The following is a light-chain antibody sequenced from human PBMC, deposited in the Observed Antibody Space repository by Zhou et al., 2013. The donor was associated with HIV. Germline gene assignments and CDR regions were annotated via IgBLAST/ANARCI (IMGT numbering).Light chain of an antibody. V-gene: IGKV1-33*01. J-gene: IGKJ5*01. CDR3: QQYNDLFSIT. CDR1: QDISNY. Sequence: DIQMTQSPSSLSASVGDRVTITCQASQDISNYLNWYQQKPGKAPKLLIYGASNLETGVPSRFSGGGSGTHFTFTISGLQPEDIGTYYCQQYNDLFSITFGQGTRLDIK. CDR2: GAS.